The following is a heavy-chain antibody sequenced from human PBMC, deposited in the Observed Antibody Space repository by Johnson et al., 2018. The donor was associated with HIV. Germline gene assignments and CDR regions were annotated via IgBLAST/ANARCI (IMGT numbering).Heavy chain of an antibody. D-gene: IGHD1-26*01. CDR2: ISSSGNTI. CDR1: GFTFSDYY. CDR3: ASTGLITYVGAFDI. Sequence: QVQLVESGGGFVKPGGSLRLSCAASGFTFSDYYMSWIRQAPAKGLEWVSYISSSGNTIYYADSVKGRFTISRDNAKNSLDLQMNSRRAEDTAVYYCASTGLITYVGAFDIWGQGTMVTVFS. J-gene: IGHJ3*02. V-gene: IGHV3-11*04.